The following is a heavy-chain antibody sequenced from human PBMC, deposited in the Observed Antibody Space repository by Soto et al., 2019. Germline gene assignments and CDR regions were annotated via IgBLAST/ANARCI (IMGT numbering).Heavy chain of an antibody. CDR3: ARESRFFLAVARGFDY. CDR2: ISAYNGNT. J-gene: IGHJ4*02. D-gene: IGHD6-13*01. Sequence: ASVKVSCKASGYTFTSYGISWVRQAPGQGLEWMGWISAYNGNTNYAQKLQGRVTMTTDTSTSTAYMELRSLRSDDTAVYYCARESRFFLAVARGFDYWGQGTLVTDSS. V-gene: IGHV1-18*01. CDR1: GYTFTSYG.